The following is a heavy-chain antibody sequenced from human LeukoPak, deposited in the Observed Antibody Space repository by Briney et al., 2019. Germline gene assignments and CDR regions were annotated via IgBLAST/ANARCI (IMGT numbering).Heavy chain of an antibody. V-gene: IGHV3-53*01. CDR2: IYSGGTT. CDR3: ARVLHKRNYDSGVYYGY. J-gene: IGHJ4*02. CDR1: GFSVTGNY. Sequence: GGSLRLSCAVSGFSVTGNYMTWVRLVPGKGLEWVSTIYSGGTTFYTDSVRGRFTISRDNSKNTLYLQMNSLRAEDAAIYYCARVLHKRNYDSGVYYGYWGQGTLVTVSS. D-gene: IGHD3-22*01.